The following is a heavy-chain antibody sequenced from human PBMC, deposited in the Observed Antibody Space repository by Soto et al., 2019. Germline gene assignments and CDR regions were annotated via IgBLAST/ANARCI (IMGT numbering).Heavy chain of an antibody. V-gene: IGHV1-69*13. CDR1: GGTFSSYA. CDR3: ARPHIVVVVAATRHYYGMDV. Sequence: SVKVSCKASGGTFSSYAISWVRQAPGQGLEWMGGIIPIFGTANYAQKFQGRVTITADESTSTAYMELSSLRSEDTAVYYCARPHIVVVVAATRHYYGMDVWGQGTTVTVSS. CDR2: IIPIFGTA. J-gene: IGHJ6*02. D-gene: IGHD2-15*01.